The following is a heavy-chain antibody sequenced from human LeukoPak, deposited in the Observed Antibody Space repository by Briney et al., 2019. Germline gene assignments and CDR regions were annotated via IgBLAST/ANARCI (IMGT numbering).Heavy chain of an antibody. CDR2: IIPMFGTA. Sequence: ASVKVSCKASGGTFSRYAISWVRQAPGQGLEWMGGIIPMFGTANYAQKFQGRVTITADESTSTAYRELSSLRSEDTAVYYCARAPITIFGVVIIKEDRYFDYWGQGTLVTVSS. J-gene: IGHJ4*02. D-gene: IGHD3-3*01. CDR1: GGTFSRYA. V-gene: IGHV1-69*13. CDR3: ARAPITIFGVVIIKEDRYFDY.